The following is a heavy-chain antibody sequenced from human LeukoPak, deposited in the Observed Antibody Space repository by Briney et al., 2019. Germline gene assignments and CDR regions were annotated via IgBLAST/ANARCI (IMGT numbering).Heavy chain of an antibody. CDR1: GYTFTGSY. J-gene: IGHJ3*02. CDR3: ARAEGIYDIRTEDAFDM. CDR2: MNPNSGGT. V-gene: IGHV1-2*02. D-gene: IGHD3-22*01. Sequence: ASVKVSCKASGYTFTGSYIHWVRQAPGQGLEWMGWMNPNSGGTHYAQKFQGRVTMTRDTSISTAYMELSSLRSDDTAVYYCARAEGIYDIRTEDAFDMWGQGTMVTVSS.